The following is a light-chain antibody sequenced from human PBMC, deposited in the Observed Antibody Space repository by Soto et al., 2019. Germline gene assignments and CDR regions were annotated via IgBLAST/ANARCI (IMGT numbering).Light chain of an antibody. Sequence: DVVMTQSPLSLPVTLGQPASISCRSSQGLVYSDGNTYLNWFHQRPGQSPRRLIYQVSNRDSGVTDRFSGSGSGTDITLKMSKVEAQDVVVYYCMQGTHWPLTFGGGTKVQIK. CDR1: QGLVYSDGNTY. CDR3: MQGTHWPLT. J-gene: IGKJ4*01. CDR2: QVS. V-gene: IGKV2-30*01.